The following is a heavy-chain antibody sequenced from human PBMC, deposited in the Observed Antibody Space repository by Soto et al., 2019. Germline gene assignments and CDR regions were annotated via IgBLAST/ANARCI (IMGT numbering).Heavy chain of an antibody. D-gene: IGHD2-8*01. J-gene: IGHJ4*02. Sequence: QVQLQESGPGLVKPSETLSLTCTVSGGSVSSGSYYWSWIRQPPGQGLEWIGSIYYSGRTNYNPSLQNQITIPVDRSKNEYALNLSSVSAADTAVYYCARNGNYFDYWGQGTLVTVSS. V-gene: IGHV4-61*01. CDR2: IYYSGRT. CDR3: ARNGNYFDY. CDR1: GGSVSSGSYY.